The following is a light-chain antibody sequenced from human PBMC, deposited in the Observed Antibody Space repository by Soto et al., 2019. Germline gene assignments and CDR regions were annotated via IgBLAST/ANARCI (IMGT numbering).Light chain of an antibody. CDR1: QRISSW. V-gene: IGKV1-12*01. Sequence: DIQMTQSPSSVSASVGDRVTITCRASQRISSWLAWYQQKPGKAPKLLIYAASSLQSGVPSRFSGSGSWTDLTPTISSPQPEDFATYYCQQANSFPYTFGQGTKLEIK. CDR3: QQANSFPYT. CDR2: AAS. J-gene: IGKJ2*01.